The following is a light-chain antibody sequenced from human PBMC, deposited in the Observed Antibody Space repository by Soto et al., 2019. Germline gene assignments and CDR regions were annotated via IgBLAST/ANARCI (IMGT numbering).Light chain of an antibody. CDR3: SSYTSSSNPNV. CDR1: SSDVGGYNY. V-gene: IGLV2-14*01. J-gene: IGLJ1*01. CDR2: DVS. Sequence: QSALTQPASVSGSPGQSITISCTGTSSDVGGYNYVSWYQQHPGKAPKLMIYDVSNRPSGISNRFSASTSGNNASLTISGAQPDDDDDYYCSSYTSSSNPNVFGTGTKVTVL.